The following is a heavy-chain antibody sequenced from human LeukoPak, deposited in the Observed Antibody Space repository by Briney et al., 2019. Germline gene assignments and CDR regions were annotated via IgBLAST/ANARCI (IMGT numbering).Heavy chain of an antibody. V-gene: IGHV3-11*01. CDR1: GFSFSDSY. D-gene: IGHD2/OR15-2a*01. CDR3: ARRGNMSSHAFDI. Sequence: GGSLRLSCAASGFSFSDSYMSWIRQAPGQGLEWLSYINSSDTSTFYADSVKGRFTVSRDNAKNSLYLQMNSLRAEDTAVYYCARRGNMSSHAFDIWGQGTVVTVSS. CDR2: INSSDTST. J-gene: IGHJ3*02.